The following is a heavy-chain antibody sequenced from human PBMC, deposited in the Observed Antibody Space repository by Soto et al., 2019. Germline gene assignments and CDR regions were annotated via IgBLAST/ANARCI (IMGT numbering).Heavy chain of an antibody. Sequence: PSETLSLTCTVSGDSINNYYWSWIRQPPGKGLEWIGYVHFSGTTKYNPSLQSRVTISVDTSKNLFSLNLTSVTAADTDVYYCARSRAFDIWRQGTVVTVSS. D-gene: IGHD2-2*01. CDR1: GDSINNYY. CDR3: ARSRAFDI. CDR2: VHFSGTT. J-gene: IGHJ3*02. V-gene: IGHV4-59*01.